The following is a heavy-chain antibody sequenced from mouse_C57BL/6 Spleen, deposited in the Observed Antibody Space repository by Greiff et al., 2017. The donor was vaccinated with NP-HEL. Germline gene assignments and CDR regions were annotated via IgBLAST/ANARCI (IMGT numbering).Heavy chain of an antibody. CDR3: ARTGSSYGDFDY. CDR2: IYPGDGDT. CDR1: GYAFSSYW. Sequence: QVQLQQSGAELVKPGASVKISCKASGYAFSSYWMNWVKQRPGKGLEWIGQIYPGDGDTNYNGKFKGKATLTADKSSSTAYMQLSSLTSEDSAVYVCARTGSSYGDFDYWGQGTTLTVSS. V-gene: IGHV1-80*01. J-gene: IGHJ2*01. D-gene: IGHD1-1*01.